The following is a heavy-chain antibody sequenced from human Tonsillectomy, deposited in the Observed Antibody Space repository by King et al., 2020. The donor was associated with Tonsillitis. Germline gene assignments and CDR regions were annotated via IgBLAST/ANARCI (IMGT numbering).Heavy chain of an antibody. J-gene: IGHJ3*02. CDR1: GFTFSSYS. CDR2: ISSSISTI. CDR3: ARPEGGYDSSNDVFDI. Sequence: VQLVESGGGLVQPGGSLRLSCAASGFTFSSYSMNWVRQAPGKGLEWVSYISSSISTIYYADSVKGRFTISRDNAKNSLYLQMNSLRAEDTAVYYCARPEGGYDSSNDVFDIWGQGTMVTVSS. D-gene: IGHD3-22*01. V-gene: IGHV3-48*01.